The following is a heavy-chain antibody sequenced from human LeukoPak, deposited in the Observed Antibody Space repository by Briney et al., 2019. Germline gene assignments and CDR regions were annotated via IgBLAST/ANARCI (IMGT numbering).Heavy chain of an antibody. D-gene: IGHD1-1*01. V-gene: IGHV1-69*05. CDR3: ASVPGTTGTTDY. J-gene: IGHJ4*02. Sequence: SVKVSCKASGGTFSSYAISWVRQAPGQGLEWMGRIIPIFGTANYAQKFQGRVTITTDESTSTAYMELSSLRSEDKAVYYCASVPGTTGTTDYWGQGTLVTVSS. CDR2: IIPIFGTA. CDR1: GGTFSSYA.